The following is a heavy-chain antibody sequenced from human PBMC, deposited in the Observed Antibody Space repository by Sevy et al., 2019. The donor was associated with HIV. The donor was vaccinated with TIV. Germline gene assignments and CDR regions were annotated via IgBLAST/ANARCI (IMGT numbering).Heavy chain of an antibody. D-gene: IGHD1-1*01. Sequence: ASVKVSCKASGYTFTGYYMHWVRHAPGQGLEWMGWINHNSGGTNYAQKFQGRVTMTRDTSISTAYMELSRLTSDDTAVYYCARNVHIRDFFFDYWGQGTLVTVSS. CDR1: GYTFTGYY. CDR3: ARNVHIRDFFFDY. CDR2: INHNSGGT. V-gene: IGHV1-2*02. J-gene: IGHJ4*02.